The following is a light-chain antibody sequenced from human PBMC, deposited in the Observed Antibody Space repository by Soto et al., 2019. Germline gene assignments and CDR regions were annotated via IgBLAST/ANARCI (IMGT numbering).Light chain of an antibody. J-gene: IGKJ3*01. Sequence: EIVLTQSPATLSLSPGERATLSCRASQSVSTYLAWYQQKPGQAPRLLIYDASNRATGIPARFSGSGSGTDFTLTISSLEPEDFAVYYCQQRSNSFGLGTKVDIK. V-gene: IGKV3-11*01. CDR3: QQRSNS. CDR2: DAS. CDR1: QSVSTY.